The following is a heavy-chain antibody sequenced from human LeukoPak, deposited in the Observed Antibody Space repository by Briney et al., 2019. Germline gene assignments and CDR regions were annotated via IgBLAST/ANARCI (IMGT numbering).Heavy chain of an antibody. D-gene: IGHD2-21*02. CDR1: GFTFSSYA. Sequence: GGSLRLSCAASGFTFSSYAMHWVRQAPGKGLEWVAVLSDDGSNKYYADSVKGRFTISRDNFKNTLYLQMNSPRAEDTAVYYYARDKTAGLDYWGQGTLVTVSS. CDR3: ARDKTAGLDY. J-gene: IGHJ4*02. V-gene: IGHV3-30-3*01. CDR2: LSDDGSNK.